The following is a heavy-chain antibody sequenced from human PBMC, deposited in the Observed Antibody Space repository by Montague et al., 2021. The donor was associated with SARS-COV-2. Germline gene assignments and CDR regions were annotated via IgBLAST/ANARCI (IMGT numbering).Heavy chain of an antibody. CDR3: ARGVYYDGSGYYSFDY. CDR2: TYYRSRWYN. CDR1: GDSVSSDRVA. D-gene: IGHD3-22*01. Sequence: CAISGDSVSSDRVAWSWIRQSPSRGLEWLGRTYYRSRWYNDYAVSVKSRITINPDTSKNHFSLQLNSVTPEDTAIYYCARGVYYDGSGYYSFDYWGQGTLVTVSS. V-gene: IGHV6-1*01. J-gene: IGHJ4*02.